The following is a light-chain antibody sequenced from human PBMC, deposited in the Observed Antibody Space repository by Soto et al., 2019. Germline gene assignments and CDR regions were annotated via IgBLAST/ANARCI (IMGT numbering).Light chain of an antibody. CDR3: QQRSNWPTIT. CDR2: DAS. Sequence: EIVLTQSPGTLSLSPGERATLSCGASQSVTSNYLAWYQQKPGQAPRLLLYDASNRANGIPARFSGSGSGTDLTLTISSLEPEDFAVYYCQQRSNWPTITFGQGTRLEIK. V-gene: IGKV3-11*01. CDR1: QSVTSNY. J-gene: IGKJ5*01.